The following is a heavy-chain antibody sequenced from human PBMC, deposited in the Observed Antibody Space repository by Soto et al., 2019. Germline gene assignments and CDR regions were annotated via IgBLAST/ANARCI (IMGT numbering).Heavy chain of an antibody. CDR3: ARGGLSRGNWFDP. J-gene: IGHJ5*02. V-gene: IGHV1-18*04. CDR1: GYTFNTFG. CDR2: INTSNGKT. D-gene: IGHD2-2*01. Sequence: QVQLVQSGPEVKKPGASVKVSCKASGYTFNTFGVTWVRQAPGQELEWMGWINTSNGKTNYAPKFQGRVTLTIDTSTTTASMELRSLTSDDTAIYFCARGGLSRGNWFDPWGQGTLVTVSS.